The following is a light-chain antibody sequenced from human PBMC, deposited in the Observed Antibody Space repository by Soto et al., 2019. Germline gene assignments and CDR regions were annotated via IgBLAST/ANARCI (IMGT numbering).Light chain of an antibody. CDR1: SSDIGAYNR. CDR2: DVN. Sequence: QSALTQPPSVSGSPGQSVAISCTGTSSDIGAYNRVSWYQQPPGTAPKLMIYDVNNRPSGVPDRFSGSKSGNTASLTISGLQADDEADYYCSSVTSSITYVFGTGTKVTVL. J-gene: IGLJ1*01. V-gene: IGLV2-18*02. CDR3: SSVTSSITYV.